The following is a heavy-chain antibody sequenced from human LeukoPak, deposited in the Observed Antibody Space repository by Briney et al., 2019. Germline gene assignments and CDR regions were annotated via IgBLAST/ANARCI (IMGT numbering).Heavy chain of an antibody. Sequence: SGGSLRLSCVASGFPFSSYWMTWVRQAPGKGLEWVANIKQDGSKKSYVDSVKGRFTASRDNAKNSLYLQMNSLRAEDTAVYYCARDWNDFWSGYSLGPFDYWGQGTLVTVSS. CDR1: GFPFSSYW. D-gene: IGHD3-3*01. CDR2: IKQDGSKK. V-gene: IGHV3-7*01. CDR3: ARDWNDFWSGYSLGPFDY. J-gene: IGHJ4*02.